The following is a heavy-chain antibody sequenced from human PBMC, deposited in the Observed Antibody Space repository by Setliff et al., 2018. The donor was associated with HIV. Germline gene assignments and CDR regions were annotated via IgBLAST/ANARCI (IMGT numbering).Heavy chain of an antibody. V-gene: IGHV1-3*01. J-gene: IGHJ4*02. D-gene: IGHD3-16*02. CDR2: INAGNGNT. CDR1: GYTFTSYA. Sequence: ASVKVSCKASGYTFTSYAMHWVRQAPGQRLEWMGWINAGNGNTKYSQKFQGRVTITRDTSASTAYMELSSLRSEDTAVYYCASQLTMGELSFGCDYWGQGTLVTVSS. CDR3: ASQLTMGELSFGCDY.